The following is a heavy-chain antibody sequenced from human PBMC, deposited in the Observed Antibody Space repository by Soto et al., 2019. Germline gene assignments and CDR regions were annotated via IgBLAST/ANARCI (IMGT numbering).Heavy chain of an antibody. D-gene: IGHD2-15*01. CDR1: GYTFTSYG. CDR3: AKLYCSGGSCYGWFDT. J-gene: IGHJ5*02. CDR2: INGYNVNT. V-gene: IGHV1-18*01. Sequence: QVQLVQSGAEVKKPGASVKVSCKASGYTFTSYGISWVRQAPGQGLEWMGWINGYNVNTNYAQKVQGRVTMTTDRSTSTAYMELRSLRSDDTAVYYCAKLYCSGGSCYGWFDTWGQGTLVTVSS.